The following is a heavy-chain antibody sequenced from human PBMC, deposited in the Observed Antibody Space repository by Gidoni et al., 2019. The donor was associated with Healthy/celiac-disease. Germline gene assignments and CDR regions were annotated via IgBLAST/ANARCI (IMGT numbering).Heavy chain of an antibody. V-gene: IGHV1-58*01. Sequence: QMQLVQSRPEVKKPGTSVKVSCKASGFTFTSSALQWVRQARGQRLEWIGWIVVGSGNTNYAQKFQERVTITGDMSTSTAYMELSSLTSEDTAVYYCAADEGVVYPMNYYYGMDVWGQGTTVTVSS. CDR2: IVVGSGNT. D-gene: IGHD2-8*02. J-gene: IGHJ6*02. CDR3: AADEGVVYPMNYYYGMDV. CDR1: GFTFTSSA.